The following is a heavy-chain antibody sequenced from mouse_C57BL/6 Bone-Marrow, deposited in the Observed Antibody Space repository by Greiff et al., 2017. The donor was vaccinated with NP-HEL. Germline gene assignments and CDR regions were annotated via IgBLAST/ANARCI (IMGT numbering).Heavy chain of an antibody. CDR1: GYTFTDYN. CDR2: INPNNGGT. J-gene: IGHJ4*01. D-gene: IGHD2-5*01. CDR3: ARYRNSYYSNYYAMDY. V-gene: IGHV1-22*01. Sequence: EVKLQQSGPELVKPGASVKMSCKASGYTFTDYNMHWVKQSHGKSLEWIGYINPNNGGTSYNQKFKGKATLTVNKSSSTAYMELRSLTSEDSAVYYCARYRNSYYSNYYAMDYWGQGTSVTVSS.